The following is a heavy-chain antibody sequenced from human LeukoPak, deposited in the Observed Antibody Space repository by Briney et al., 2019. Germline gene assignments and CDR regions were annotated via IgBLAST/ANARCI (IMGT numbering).Heavy chain of an antibody. CDR3: ARDWRRIAAHTFHDAFDI. V-gene: IGHV1-69*01. CDR1: GGTFSSYA. CDR2: IIPIFGTA. J-gene: IGHJ3*02. D-gene: IGHD6-13*01. Sequence: SVRVSCKASGGTFSSYAISWVRQAPGQGLEWMGGIIPIFGTANYAQKFQGRVTITADESTSTAYMELSSLRSEDTAVYYCARDWRRIAAHTFHDAFDIWGQGTMVTVSS.